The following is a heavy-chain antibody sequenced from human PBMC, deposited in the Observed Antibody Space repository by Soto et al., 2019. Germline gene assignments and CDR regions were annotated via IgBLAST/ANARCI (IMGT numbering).Heavy chain of an antibody. CDR1: GGSISNYY. D-gene: IGHD2-2*01. J-gene: IGHJ4*02. V-gene: IGHV4-59*01. CDR2: IYYSGST. CDR3: ARAVLPATAPFDY. Sequence: QVQLQESGPRLVKPSETLSLTCIVSGGSISNYYWSWIRQPPGKGLEWIGYIYYSGSTNYKPSLQNRVTISVDTAKNRFSLKRSSVTAADTDVYYCARAVLPATAPFDYWGQGTLVTVSS.